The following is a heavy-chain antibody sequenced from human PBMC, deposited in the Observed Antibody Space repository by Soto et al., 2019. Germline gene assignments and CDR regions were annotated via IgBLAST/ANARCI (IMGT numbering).Heavy chain of an antibody. CDR3: TRNLGAKYGFDV. Sequence: GGSLRLSCAASGFPFSGSIIHWVRQASGKGLEWVGRIRSKANGYATAYGGSVKGRFTITRDDSQNTAYLQMDSLKTEDTAVYYCTRNLGAKYGFDVWGQGTTVTVSS. CDR2: IRSKANGYAT. J-gene: IGHJ6*02. D-gene: IGHD1-26*01. V-gene: IGHV3-73*01. CDR1: GFPFSGSI.